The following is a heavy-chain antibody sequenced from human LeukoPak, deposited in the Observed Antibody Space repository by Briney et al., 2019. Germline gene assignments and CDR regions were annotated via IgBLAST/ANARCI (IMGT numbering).Heavy chain of an antibody. D-gene: IGHD5-24*01. J-gene: IGHJ4*02. CDR3: ARGGGDGYNYAFDY. V-gene: IGHV4-31*03. CDR1: GGSISSGGYY. Sequence: SQTLSLTCTVSGGSISSGGYYWSWIRQHPGKGLEWIGYIYYSGSTYYNPSLKSRVTISVDTSKNQFSLKLSSVTAADTAVYYCARGGGDGYNYAFDYWGQGTLVTVSS. CDR2: IYYSGST.